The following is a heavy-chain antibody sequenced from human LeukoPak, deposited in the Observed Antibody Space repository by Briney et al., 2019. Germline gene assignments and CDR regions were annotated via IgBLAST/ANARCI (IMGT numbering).Heavy chain of an antibody. D-gene: IGHD1-26*01. CDR3: ARDLSLAMPGGFDY. CDR2: ISSGSDYI. J-gene: IGHJ4*02. CDR1: GFTFGRYS. Sequence: GGSLRLSCAASGFTFGRYSMNWVRQAPGKGMEWVSTISSGSDYIYYADSVRGRFTISRDNFRNSVFLEVNSLRAEDTAIYYCARDLSLAMPGGFDYWGQGILVTVSS. V-gene: IGHV3-21*01.